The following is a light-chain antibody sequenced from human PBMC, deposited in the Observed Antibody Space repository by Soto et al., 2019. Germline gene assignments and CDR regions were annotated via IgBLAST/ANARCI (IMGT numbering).Light chain of an antibody. J-gene: IGKJ1*01. CDR1: QSVSSNH. Sequence: DIVLTQSPGTLSLSPGERATLYCRASQSVSSNHLAWYQQKPGQAPRLLIYGGSSRATGIPVRFSGSGSGTDFTLTISRLEPEDFAVYYCQQYGSSGTFGQGTKGDIK. CDR2: GGS. V-gene: IGKV3-20*01. CDR3: QQYGSSGT.